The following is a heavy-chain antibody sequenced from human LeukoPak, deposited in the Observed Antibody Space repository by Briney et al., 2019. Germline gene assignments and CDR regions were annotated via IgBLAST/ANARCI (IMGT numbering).Heavy chain of an antibody. J-gene: IGHJ4*02. D-gene: IGHD3-10*01. CDR1: GFTFSSYG. CDR2: IRYDGSSK. CDR3: AKDLDTYYYGSAYFDY. Sequence: GGSLRLSCAASGFTFSSYGMHWVRQAPGKGLEWVAFIRYDGSSKFYADSVKARFTISRDNSDNTVHLQMNSLRAEDTAVYYCAKDLDTYYYGSAYFDYWGQGTLVTVSS. V-gene: IGHV3-30*02.